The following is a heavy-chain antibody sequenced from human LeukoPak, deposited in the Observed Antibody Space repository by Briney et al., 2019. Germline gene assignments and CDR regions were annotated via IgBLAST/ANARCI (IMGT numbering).Heavy chain of an antibody. D-gene: IGHD6-19*01. CDR3: ARQQWLDGAYYFDY. CDR2: LSTSSSYI. CDR1: GFTFRGSS. V-gene: IGHV3-21*01. Sequence: GSLRLSCAASGFTFRGSSMNWVRPAPGKGLEWVSFLSTSSSYIYYADSVRGRFTISRDNAKNSLYLQMNSLRAEDTAVYYCARQQWLDGAYYFDYWGQGTLVTVSS. J-gene: IGHJ4*02.